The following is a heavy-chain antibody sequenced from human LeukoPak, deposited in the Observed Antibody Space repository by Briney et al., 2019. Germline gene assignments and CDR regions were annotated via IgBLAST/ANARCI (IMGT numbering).Heavy chain of an antibody. CDR1: GFTFSTYT. V-gene: IGHV3-30*04. Sequence: GTSLRLSCAASGFTFSTYTMHWVRQAPGKGLEWVAAISYDEINKYYADSVKGRFTISRDNSKNTLYLQMNSLRAEDTAVYYCARVGSSWSQYYGMDVWGQGTTVTVS. CDR2: ISYDEINK. CDR3: ARVGSSWSQYYGMDV. J-gene: IGHJ6*02. D-gene: IGHD6-6*01.